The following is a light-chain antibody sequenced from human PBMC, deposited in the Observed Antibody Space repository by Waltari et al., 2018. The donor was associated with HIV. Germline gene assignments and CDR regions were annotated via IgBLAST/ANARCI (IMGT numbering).Light chain of an antibody. J-gene: IGKJ1*01. CDR1: QSVFSNSNKKSY. V-gene: IGKV4-1*01. Sequence: DVVMTQSPDDLTGSLGERVTIKCKSRQSVFSNSNKKSYLAWYQQRPGQTPNLLVYWATTRVSGVPARFSGSGSGTDFTLTINNLQAEDAAIYYCQQYYMTPPTFGQGTKVEI. CDR3: QQYYMTPPT. CDR2: WAT.